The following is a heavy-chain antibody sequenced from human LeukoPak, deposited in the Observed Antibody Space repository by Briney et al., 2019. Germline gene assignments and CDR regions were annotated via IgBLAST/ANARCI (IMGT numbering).Heavy chain of an antibody. J-gene: IGHJ4*02. Sequence: SVKVSCKASGGTFSSYAFSWVRQAPGQGLEWMGGIIPNFGTGVYAQKLQGRVTITADESTSTVHLELSSLRSEDTAVYYCARDSGYYDSSGYYPFFDYWGQGTLVTVSS. CDR3: ARDSGYYDSSGYYPFFDY. CDR2: IIPNFGTG. V-gene: IGHV1-69*13. D-gene: IGHD3-22*01. CDR1: GGTFSSYA.